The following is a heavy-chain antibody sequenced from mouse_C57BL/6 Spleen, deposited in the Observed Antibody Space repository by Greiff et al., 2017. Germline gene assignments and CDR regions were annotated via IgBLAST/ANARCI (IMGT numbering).Heavy chain of an antibody. Sequence: EVQVMESGGGLVKPGGSLKLSCAASGFTFSSYAMSWVRQTPEKRLAWVATISDGGSYTYYPDNVKGRFTISRDNAKNNLYLQMSHLKSEDTAMYYCAREGTTVVASFDYWGQGTTLTVSS. CDR2: ISDGGSYT. D-gene: IGHD1-1*01. CDR3: AREGTTVVASFDY. CDR1: GFTFSSYA. J-gene: IGHJ2*01. V-gene: IGHV5-4*01.